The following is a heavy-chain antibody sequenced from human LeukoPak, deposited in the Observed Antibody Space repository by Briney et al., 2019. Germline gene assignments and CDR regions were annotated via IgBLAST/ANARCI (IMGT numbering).Heavy chain of an antibody. CDR2: ISYDGIDK. Sequence: PGRSLRLSCAASGFTFSHFGMHWVHQAPGKGLEWVTAISYDGIDKYYADSVKGRFSISRDNSRNRVYLQMSSLRPEVTAVYYCACSNDYGDYRYLDLWGRGTLVTVFS. J-gene: IGHJ2*01. CDR1: GFTFSHFG. CDR3: ACSNDYGDYRYLDL. V-gene: IGHV3-30*13. D-gene: IGHD4-17*01.